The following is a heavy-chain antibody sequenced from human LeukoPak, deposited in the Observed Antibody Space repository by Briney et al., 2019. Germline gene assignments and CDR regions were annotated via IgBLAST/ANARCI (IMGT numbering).Heavy chain of an antibody. J-gene: IGHJ1*01. CDR1: GFTFSNAW. CDR2: IKSKTDGGTT. D-gene: IGHD3-22*01. V-gene: IGHV3-15*01. Sequence: PGGSLRLSCAASGFTFSNAWMSWVRQAPGKGLEWVGRIKSKTDGGTTDYAAPVKGRFTISRDDSKNTLYLQMNSLKTEDTAVYYCTTDMRGYMPEYFQHWGQGTLVTVSS. CDR3: TTDMRGYMPEYFQH.